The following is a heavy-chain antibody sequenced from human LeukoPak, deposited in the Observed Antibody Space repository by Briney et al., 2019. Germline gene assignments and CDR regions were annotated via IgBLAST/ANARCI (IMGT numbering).Heavy chain of an antibody. CDR1: GYTFTSFY. J-gene: IGHJ4*02. D-gene: IGHD3-10*01. Sequence: ASVKVSCKASGYTFTSFYMHWVRQAPGQGLEWMGIINPGGGSATSAQKFQGRVTLTRDTSTSTVYMELSSLGSEDTAVYYCARDYHGSGSLTTFDYWGQGTLVTVSS. CDR3: ARDYHGSGSLTTFDY. V-gene: IGHV1-46*01. CDR2: INPGGGSA.